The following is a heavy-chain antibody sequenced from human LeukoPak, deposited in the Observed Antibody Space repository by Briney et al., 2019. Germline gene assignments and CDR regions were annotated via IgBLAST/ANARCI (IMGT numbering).Heavy chain of an antibody. J-gene: IGHJ6*02. V-gene: IGHV3-30*18. CDR2: ISYDGSNK. D-gene: IGHD3-22*01. CDR1: GFTFSSYG. Sequence: PGRSLRLSCAASGFTFSSYGMHWVRQAPGKGLEWVAVISYDGSNKYYADTVKGRFTISRDNSKNTLYLQMNSLRAEDTAVYYCAKASGFRGSLIGYGMDVWGQGTTVPVPS. CDR3: AKASGFRGSLIGYGMDV.